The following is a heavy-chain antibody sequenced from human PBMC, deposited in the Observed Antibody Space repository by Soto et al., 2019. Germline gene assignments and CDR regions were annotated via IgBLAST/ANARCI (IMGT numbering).Heavy chain of an antibody. V-gene: IGHV1-3*01. CDR1: GYTFTGYA. J-gene: IGHJ6*02. CDR2: INGGNGNT. CDR3: ARCRGSSWYYGMDV. Sequence: ASVKVSCKASGYTFTGYALHWVRQAPGQRLEWMGWINGGNGNTKYSQKFQGRVTITGDTSARTTYMELSSLRSEDTAVYYCARCRGSSWYYGMDVWGQGTTVTVSS. D-gene: IGHD6-13*01.